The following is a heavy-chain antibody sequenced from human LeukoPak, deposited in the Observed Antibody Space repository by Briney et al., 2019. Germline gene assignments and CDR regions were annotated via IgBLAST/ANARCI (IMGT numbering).Heavy chain of an antibody. CDR2: INHSGST. D-gene: IGHD6-13*01. CDR1: GGSFSGYY. Sequence: SETLSLTCAVYGGSFSGYYWSWIRQPPGKGLEWIGEINHSGSTNYNPSLKSRVTISVDTSKNQFSLKLSSVTAADTALYYCARVREEGSWKQTHYYYHYMDVWSKGTTVTVSS. J-gene: IGHJ6*03. CDR3: ARVREEGSWKQTHYYYHYMDV. V-gene: IGHV4-34*01.